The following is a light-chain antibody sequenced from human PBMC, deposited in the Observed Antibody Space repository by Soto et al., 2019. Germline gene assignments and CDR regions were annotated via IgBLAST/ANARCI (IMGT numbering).Light chain of an antibody. CDR1: QSFSSS. CDR3: QQSYSMPYT. Sequence: DIQMTQSPSSLSASVGDRVTITCRASQSFSSSLNWYQQKPGKAPNLLIFAASTLQSGVPSRFSGSGSGTDFTLTISSLQPEDFATYYCQQSYSMPYTFGQGTKLEIK. J-gene: IGKJ2*01. V-gene: IGKV1-39*01. CDR2: AAS.